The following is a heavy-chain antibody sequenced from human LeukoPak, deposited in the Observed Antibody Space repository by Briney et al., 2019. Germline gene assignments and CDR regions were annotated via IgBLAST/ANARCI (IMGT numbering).Heavy chain of an antibody. V-gene: IGHV4-61*08. CDR1: GGSISSGDYY. CDR3: ARIPGDRPDD. J-gene: IGHJ4*02. Sequence: SETLSLTCTVSGGSISSGDYYWTWIRQPPGQGLEWVGYMYFGERTNYNPSPKSRATISIDTSKKQFSLNLKSVTAADTAVYYCARIPGDRPDDWGQGTLVTVS. CDR2: MYFGERT. D-gene: IGHD7-27*01.